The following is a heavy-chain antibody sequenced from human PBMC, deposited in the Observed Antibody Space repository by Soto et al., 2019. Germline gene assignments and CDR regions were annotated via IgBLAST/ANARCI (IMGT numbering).Heavy chain of an antibody. D-gene: IGHD6-13*01. J-gene: IGHJ4*02. CDR1: GGSISSYF. V-gene: IGHV4-59*01. Sequence: SETLSLTCTVSGGSISSYFYIWVRQPPGKGLEWIGSVYYTGTTDYNPSPKSRVTIIVNTYKTHFSQNLRTVTAADTAVYYCARDIAEAQRAFDYWGRGTLVTVSS. CDR2: VYYTGTT. CDR3: ARDIAEAQRAFDY.